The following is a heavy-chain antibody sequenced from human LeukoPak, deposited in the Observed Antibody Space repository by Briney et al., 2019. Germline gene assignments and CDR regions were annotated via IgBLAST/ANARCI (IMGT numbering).Heavy chain of an antibody. Sequence: GGSLRLSCAASGFTFSSYSMNWVRQAPGKGLEWVSSISSSSAYIYYADLMKGRFTISRDNAKNSLFLQMNSLRAEDTAVYYCAKDYCDVGSGSYYYGMDVWGQGTTVTVSS. CDR3: AKDYCDVGSGSYYYGMDV. CDR2: ISSSSAYI. CDR1: GFTFSSYS. D-gene: IGHD3-10*01. V-gene: IGHV3-21*01. J-gene: IGHJ6*02.